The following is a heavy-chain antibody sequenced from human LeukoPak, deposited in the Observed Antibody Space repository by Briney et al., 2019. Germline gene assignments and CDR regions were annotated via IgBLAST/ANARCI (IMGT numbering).Heavy chain of an antibody. CDR2: INQGGSEK. CDR3: AKDRDIRKWYKDAFHI. Sequence: GGSLRLSCAASGFTFSSYWMSWVRQAPEKGLEWVANINQGGSEKYYVDSVRGRFTISRDNSRNTLYLQMNSLRAEDTAVYYCAKDRDIRKWYKDAFHIWGLGTLVTVSS. CDR1: GFTFSSYW. D-gene: IGHD1-1*01. V-gene: IGHV3-7*03. J-gene: IGHJ3*02.